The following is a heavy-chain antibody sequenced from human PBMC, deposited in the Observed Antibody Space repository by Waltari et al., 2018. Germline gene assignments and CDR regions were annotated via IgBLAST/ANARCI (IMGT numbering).Heavy chain of an antibody. J-gene: IGHJ2*01. CDR1: GGSISSYY. Sequence: QVQLQESGPGLVKPSETLSLTCTVSGGSISSYYWSWLRQPPGKGLEWIGYIYYSGRTNDNPSLKSRVTISVDTAKNQFSLKLGSVTAADTAVYYCAGGYRGSSWNDWYFDLWGRGTLVTVSS. V-gene: IGHV4-59*01. D-gene: IGHD6-13*01. CDR3: AGGYRGSSWNDWYFDL. CDR2: IYYSGRT.